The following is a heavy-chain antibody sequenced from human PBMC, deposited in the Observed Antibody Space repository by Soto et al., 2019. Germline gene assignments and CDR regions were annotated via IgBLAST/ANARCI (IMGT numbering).Heavy chain of an antibody. V-gene: IGHV4-30-2*01. CDR1: GGSISSGGYS. Sequence: SETLSLTCAVSGGSISSGGYSWSRIRQTPGKGLEWIGNIYHSGSTYYNPSLKSRVTISVDRSKNQFSLTLSTVTAEDTAVYYCASGPGFGRWGQGTLVTVSS. D-gene: IGHD3-3*01. CDR2: IYHSGST. J-gene: IGHJ4*02. CDR3: ASGPGFGR.